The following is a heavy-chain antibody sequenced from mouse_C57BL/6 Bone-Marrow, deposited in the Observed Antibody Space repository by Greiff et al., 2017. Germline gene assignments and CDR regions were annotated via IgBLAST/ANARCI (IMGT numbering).Heavy chain of an antibody. CDR2: IHPYSGST. V-gene: IGHV1-64*01. Sequence: QVQLQQPGAELVKPGASVKLSCKASGYTFTSYWMHWVKQRPGQGLEWIGMIHPYSGSTNYNEKFKSKATLTVDKSSSTAYMQLSSLTSEDSAVYYCARSGYSNYVGYGGQGTTLTVTA. D-gene: IGHD2-5*01. CDR3: ARSGYSNYVGY. CDR1: GYTFTSYW. J-gene: IGHJ2*01.